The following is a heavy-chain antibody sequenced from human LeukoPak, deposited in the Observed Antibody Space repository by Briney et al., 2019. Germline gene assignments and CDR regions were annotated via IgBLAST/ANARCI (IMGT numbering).Heavy chain of an antibody. J-gene: IGHJ6*02. CDR1: GYTFTSYG. D-gene: IGHD2-15*01. CDR2: ISAYNGNT. V-gene: IGHV1-18*01. Sequence: ASVSVSCKASGYTFTSYGISWVRQAPGQGLEGMGWISAYNGNTNYAQKLQGRVTMTTDTSTSTAYMELRSLRSDDTAVYYCARFRFLSGGSFYYGMDVWGQGTTVTVSS. CDR3: ARFRFLSGGSFYYGMDV.